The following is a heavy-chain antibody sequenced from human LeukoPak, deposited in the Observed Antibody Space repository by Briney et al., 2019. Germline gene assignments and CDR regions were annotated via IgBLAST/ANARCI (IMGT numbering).Heavy chain of an antibody. CDR1: GYSFTRQY. CDR2: INPTDGST. Sequence: APLTVTCDTTGYSFTRQYLHWVKQCRGEGFEWVGRINPTDGSTIYAQKFQGRVALTRDTSTNTLYMDLSSLTYEDTALYYCARDTTLDYWGQGTLVIVTS. V-gene: IGHV1-46*01. CDR3: ARDTTLDY. J-gene: IGHJ4*02. D-gene: IGHD1-26*01.